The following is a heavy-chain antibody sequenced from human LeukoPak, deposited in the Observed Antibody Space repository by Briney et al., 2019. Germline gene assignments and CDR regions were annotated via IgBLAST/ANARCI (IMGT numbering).Heavy chain of an antibody. Sequence: GGSLRHTCAASGFNFRTYAMTWVRQAPGKGLEWVSLISGSGGVINYAASVDGRFTISRDNSKNTLYLRMNSLRVDDTAVYYCATSKVTTSPPEDWGQGTLVTVSS. CDR3: ATSKVTTSPPED. CDR1: GFNFRTYA. J-gene: IGHJ4*02. CDR2: ISGSGGVI. D-gene: IGHD4-17*01. V-gene: IGHV3-23*01.